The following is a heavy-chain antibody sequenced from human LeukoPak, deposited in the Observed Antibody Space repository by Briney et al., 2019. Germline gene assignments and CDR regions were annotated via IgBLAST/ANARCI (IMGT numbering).Heavy chain of an antibody. CDR1: GGSISSYY. CDR3: ARQRSLVAGLGY. J-gene: IGHJ4*02. Sequence: SETLSLTCTVSGGSISSYYWSWIRQHPGKGLEWIGYIYYSGSTNYNPSLKSRVTISVDTSKNQFSLKLSSVTAADTAVYYCARQRSLVAGLGYWGQGTLVTVSS. V-gene: IGHV4-59*08. D-gene: IGHD5-12*01. CDR2: IYYSGST.